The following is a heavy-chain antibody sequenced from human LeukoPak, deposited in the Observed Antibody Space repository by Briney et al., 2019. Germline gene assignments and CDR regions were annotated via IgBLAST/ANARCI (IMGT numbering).Heavy chain of an antibody. V-gene: IGHV1-2*02. J-gene: IGHJ4*02. Sequence: GASVKVSCKASGYTFSGYYMHWVRQAPGQGLEWMGWINPNSGDTTYAQKFQGRVTMTRDTSIRTAYMELSRLRSDDTAVYYCAREAVSGDSSGYYLDYWGQGTLVTVSS. D-gene: IGHD3-22*01. CDR1: GYTFSGYY. CDR2: INPNSGDT. CDR3: AREAVSGDSSGYYLDY.